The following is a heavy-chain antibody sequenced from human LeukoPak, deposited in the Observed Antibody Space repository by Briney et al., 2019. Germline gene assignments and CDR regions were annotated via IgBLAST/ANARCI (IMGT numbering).Heavy chain of an antibody. J-gene: IGHJ4*02. CDR2: INHSGST. V-gene: IGHV4-34*01. D-gene: IGHD6-19*01. CDR3: ARGRKRYSSGWYSRPPDY. Sequence: PSETLSLTCAVYGGSFSGYYWSWIRQPPGKGLEWIGEINHSGSTNYNPSLKSRVTISVDTSKNQFSLKLSSVTAADTAVYYCARGRKRYSSGWYSRPPDYWGQGTLVTVSS. CDR1: GGSFSGYY.